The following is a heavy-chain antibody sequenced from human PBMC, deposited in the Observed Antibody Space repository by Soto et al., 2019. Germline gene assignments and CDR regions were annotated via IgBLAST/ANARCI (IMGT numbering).Heavy chain of an antibody. D-gene: IGHD3-10*01. CDR2: INPDGSRT. J-gene: IGHJ5*02. CDR1: GFTFTNYW. Sequence: EVQLVESGGGLVQPGGSLRLSCAASGFTFTNYWMHWVRQATGRGLMWVSRINPDGSRTTYADSVKGRFASFSDSAKNTLERERNSLRAEETAVYYWARGRSGSDDWFDPWGQGTRVTVSS. CDR3: ARGRSGSDDWFDP. V-gene: IGHV3-74*01.